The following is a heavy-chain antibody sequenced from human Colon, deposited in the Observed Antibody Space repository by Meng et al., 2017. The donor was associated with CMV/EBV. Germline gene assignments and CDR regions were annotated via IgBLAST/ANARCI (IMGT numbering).Heavy chain of an antibody. CDR3: ARDGDFWSGYLDY. CDR2: INYSGST. D-gene: IGHD3-3*01. V-gene: IGHV4-4*02. CDR1: GFTFSSYG. J-gene: IGHJ4*02. Sequence: GSLRLSCAASGFTFSSYGMHWVRQAPGKGLEWIASINYSGSTHYNPSLRRRVTQSVDMSKNQFSLKLRSVTAADTAVYYCARDGDFWSGYLDYWGQGMLVTVSS.